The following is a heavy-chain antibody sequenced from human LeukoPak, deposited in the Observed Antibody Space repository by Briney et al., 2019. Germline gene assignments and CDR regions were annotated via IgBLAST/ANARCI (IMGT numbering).Heavy chain of an antibody. V-gene: IGHV1-8*01. CDR1: GYTFTSYD. CDR2: MNPNRGNT. Sequence: GASVKVSCKASGYTFTSYDINWVRQATGQGLEWMGWMNPNRGNTGYAQKFQGRVTMTRNTSISTAYMELSSLRSEDTAVYYCARGGGNDFWSGYYTAYYYYYMDVWGKGTTVTVSS. J-gene: IGHJ6*03. CDR3: ARGGGNDFWSGYYTAYYYYYMDV. D-gene: IGHD3-3*01.